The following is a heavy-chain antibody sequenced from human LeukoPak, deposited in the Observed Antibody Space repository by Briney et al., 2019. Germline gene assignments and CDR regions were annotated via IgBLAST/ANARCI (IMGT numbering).Heavy chain of an antibody. V-gene: IGHV3-11*01. J-gene: IGHJ3*02. CDR1: GFTFSDYY. CDR3: AREVGFGGSYFI. Sequence: GGSLRLSCAASGFTFSDYYMSWIRQAPGKGLEWVSYISSSGRTVYYADSVKGRFTVSRDNAKNSLYLQMNSLRAGDTAVYYCAREVGFGGSYFIWGQGTMVTVSS. D-gene: IGHD1-26*01. CDR2: ISSSGRTV.